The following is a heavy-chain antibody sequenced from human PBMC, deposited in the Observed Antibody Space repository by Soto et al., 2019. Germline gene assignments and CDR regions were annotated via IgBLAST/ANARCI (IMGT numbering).Heavy chain of an antibody. V-gene: IGHV4-59*11. D-gene: IGHD3-10*01. Sequence: LVPMSVTCSVAGGSIISHCCSRIRQSTGKGLEWVGYVFYSGATNYNPSLKSRVTISLDASKKQVSLRLTSATAADTAVYYCTRGLPSHFGYDSWGQGTLVTVSS. J-gene: IGHJ4*02. CDR1: GGSIISHC. CDR2: VFYSGAT. CDR3: TRGLPSHFGYDS.